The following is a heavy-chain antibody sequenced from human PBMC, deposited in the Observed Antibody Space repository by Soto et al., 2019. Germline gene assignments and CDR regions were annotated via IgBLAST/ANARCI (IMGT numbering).Heavy chain of an antibody. J-gene: IGHJ3*02. CDR2: ISYDGSNK. D-gene: IGHD3-10*01. CDR1: GFTFSSYG. V-gene: IGHV3-30*18. CDR3: AKPLWFGGPGTLSLDAFDI. Sequence: GGSLRLSCAASGFTFSSYGMHWVRQAPGKGLEWVAVISYDGSNKYYADSVKGRFTISRDNSKNTLYLQMNSLRAEDTAVYYCAKPLWFGGPGTLSLDAFDIWGQGTMVTVSS.